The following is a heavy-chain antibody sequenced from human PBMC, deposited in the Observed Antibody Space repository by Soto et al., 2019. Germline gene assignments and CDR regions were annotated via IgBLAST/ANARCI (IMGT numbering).Heavy chain of an antibody. J-gene: IGHJ6*02. D-gene: IGHD3-3*01. CDR3: ARGSIRFLEWLYPNYYYYGMDV. CDR2: INPSGGSK. Sequence: GASVKVSCKASGYTFTSYYMHWVRQAPGQGLEWMGIINPSGGSKSYAQKFQGRVTMTRDTSTSTVYMELSSLRSEDTAVYYCARGSIRFLEWLYPNYYYYGMDVWGQGTTVTVSS. CDR1: GYTFTSYY. V-gene: IGHV1-46*01.